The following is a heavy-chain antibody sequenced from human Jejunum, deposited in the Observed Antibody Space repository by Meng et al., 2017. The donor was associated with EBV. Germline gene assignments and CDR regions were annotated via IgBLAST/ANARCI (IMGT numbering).Heavy chain of an antibody. Sequence: LQLPEPGPGLVRPSETLSFTCTVSGDTITGSDYYWGWIRQPPGKGLNWVGTIYYSGSTYYNPSLKSRVTISLDTSKSQFSLKLTSVTAADTALYYCARGAYFSSSWYYFDYWGQGTLVTVSS. J-gene: IGHJ4*02. V-gene: IGHV4-39*07. D-gene: IGHD6-13*01. CDR3: ARGAYFSSSWYYFDY. CDR2: IYYSGST. CDR1: GDTITGSDYY.